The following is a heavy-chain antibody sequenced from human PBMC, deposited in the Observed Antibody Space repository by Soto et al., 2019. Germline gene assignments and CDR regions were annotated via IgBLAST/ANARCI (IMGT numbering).Heavy chain of an antibody. CDR3: AGAHLTAPDAFDV. J-gene: IGHJ3*01. V-gene: IGHV4-59*12. D-gene: IGHD5-18*01. CDR2: IFYTGST. CDR1: GVSISSYY. Sequence: SETLSLTCPVSGVSISSYYWSWIRQPPGKGMAWIGDIFYTGSTIYNTSLKSRVTISVDKSKSKFSLTLLSVTAADTAIYYCAGAHLTAPDAFDVWGPGRMVTVSS.